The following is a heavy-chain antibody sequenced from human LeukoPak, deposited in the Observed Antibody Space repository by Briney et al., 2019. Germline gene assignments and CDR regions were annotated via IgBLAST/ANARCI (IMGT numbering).Heavy chain of an antibody. Sequence: GGSLRLSCAPTGFSFSSYEMSWVRKAPGKALEWVSYVSSSGRTKYYADSVKGRFTISRDNAKNSLYLQMNSLRAEDTAVYYCARGPGSFNWYFDLWGRGTLVTVSS. CDR1: GFSFSSYE. CDR2: VSSSGRTK. V-gene: IGHV3-48*03. CDR3: ARGPGSFNWYFDL. J-gene: IGHJ2*01. D-gene: IGHD1-26*01.